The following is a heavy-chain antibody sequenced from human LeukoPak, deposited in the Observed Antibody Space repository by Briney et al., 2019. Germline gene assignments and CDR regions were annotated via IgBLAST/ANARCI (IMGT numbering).Heavy chain of an antibody. D-gene: IGHD1/OR15-1a*01. CDR1: GFTFSSYG. J-gene: IGHJ4*02. CDR2: ISYDGSNK. V-gene: IGHV3-30*18. Sequence: GRSLRLSCAASGFTFSSYGMHWVRQAPGKGLEWVAVISYDGSNKYYADSVKGRFTISRDNSKNTLYLQMNSLRAEDTAVYYCAKDRYRGTETGTIDYWGQGTLVTVSS. CDR3: AKDRYRGTETGTIDY.